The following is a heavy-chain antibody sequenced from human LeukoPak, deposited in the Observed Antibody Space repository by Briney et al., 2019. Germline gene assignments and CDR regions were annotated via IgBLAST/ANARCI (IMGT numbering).Heavy chain of an antibody. V-gene: IGHV3-48*03. CDR2: ISSSGSPI. Sequence: GESLRLSCAASGFTFSSYEMNWVRQAPGKGLEWVSYISSSGSPIYYADSVKGRFTISRDNTKNSLFLQMNSLRAEDTAVYYCARLSSGWSRTDYWGQGTLVTVSS. CDR3: ARLSSGWSRTDY. J-gene: IGHJ4*02. D-gene: IGHD6-19*01. CDR1: GFTFSSYE.